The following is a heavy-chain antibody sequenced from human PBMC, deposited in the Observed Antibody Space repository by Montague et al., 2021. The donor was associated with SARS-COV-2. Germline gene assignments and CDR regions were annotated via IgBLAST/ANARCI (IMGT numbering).Heavy chain of an antibody. Sequence: SETLSLTCTVSGGSIISYYWSWIRQYQGKGQEWIGYSYSTGSSDYNPSLESQVTMSIDVSKSQFSLNLTSVTAADTAVYYCARRGGWPYFDCWGQGPPVTVSS. D-gene: IGHD6-19*01. CDR1: GGSIISYY. J-gene: IGHJ4*02. CDR2: SYSTGSS. CDR3: ARRGGWPYFDC. V-gene: IGHV4-59*08.